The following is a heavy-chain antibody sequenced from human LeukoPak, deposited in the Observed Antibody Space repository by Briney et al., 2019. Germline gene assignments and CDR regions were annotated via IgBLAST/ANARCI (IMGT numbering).Heavy chain of an antibody. CDR2: ISETGGTI. V-gene: IGHV3-23*01. Sequence: GGSLRLSCAVSGFTFTSYWMSWVRQAPGKGLEWVSAISETGGTIHYADSVRGRFTISRDNSKNTLYLQMNSLRAEDTAVYYCAREMTIITYSFDSWGQGTLVTVSS. J-gene: IGHJ4*02. D-gene: IGHD5-24*01. CDR3: AREMTIITYSFDS. CDR1: GFTFTSYW.